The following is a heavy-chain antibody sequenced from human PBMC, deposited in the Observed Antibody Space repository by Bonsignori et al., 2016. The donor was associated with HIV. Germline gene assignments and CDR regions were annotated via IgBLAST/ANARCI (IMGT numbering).Heavy chain of an antibody. J-gene: IGHJ4*02. Sequence: GSLRLSCTVSGGSISSYYWSWIRQPAGKGLEWTGRIYTSGSTNYNPSLKSRVTMSVDTSKNQFSLKLSSVTAADTAVYYCARDSQDDYGDSGYFDYWGQGTLVTVSS. CDR3: ARDSQDDYGDSGYFDY. V-gene: IGHV4-4*07. CDR2: IYTSGST. CDR1: GGSISSYY. D-gene: IGHD4-17*01.